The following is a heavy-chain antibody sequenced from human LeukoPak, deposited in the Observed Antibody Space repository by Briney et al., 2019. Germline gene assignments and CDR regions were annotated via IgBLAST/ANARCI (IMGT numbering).Heavy chain of an antibody. Sequence: SETLSLTCTVSGGSISSYYWSWIRQPPGKGLEWIGYIYYSGSTNYNPSLKSRVTISVDTSKNQFSLKLSSVTAAATAVYYCARGSGYYDSSGYESDAFDIWGQGTMVTVSS. CDR2: IYYSGST. V-gene: IGHV4-59*01. CDR1: GGSISSYY. CDR3: ARGSGYYDSSGYESDAFDI. D-gene: IGHD3-22*01. J-gene: IGHJ3*02.